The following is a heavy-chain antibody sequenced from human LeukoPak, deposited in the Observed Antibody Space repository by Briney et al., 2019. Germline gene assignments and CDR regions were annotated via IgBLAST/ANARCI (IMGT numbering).Heavy chain of an antibody. Sequence: ASVKVSCEASGYTFTSYAVHWVRQAPGQRLEWMGWINAGNGNTKYSQKFQGRVTITRDTSASTAYMELSSLRSEDTAVYYCARGGYSSGWYVGYWGQGTLVTVSS. J-gene: IGHJ4*02. CDR2: INAGNGNT. D-gene: IGHD6-19*01. CDR1: GYTFTSYA. CDR3: ARGGYSSGWYVGY. V-gene: IGHV1-3*01.